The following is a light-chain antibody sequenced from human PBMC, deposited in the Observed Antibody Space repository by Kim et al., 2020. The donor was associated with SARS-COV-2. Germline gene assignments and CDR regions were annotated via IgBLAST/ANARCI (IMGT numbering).Light chain of an antibody. CDR2: GAS. J-gene: IGKJ3*01. Sequence: ASVSDRVTITCRASQSISSHLAWYQQEPGKAPKLLIYGASSLQSGVPSRFSGSGSGTEFTLTISSLQPEDFATYYCQQLYEYPFTFGPGTKVDIK. CDR1: QSISSH. CDR3: QQLYEYPFT. V-gene: IGKV1-9*01.